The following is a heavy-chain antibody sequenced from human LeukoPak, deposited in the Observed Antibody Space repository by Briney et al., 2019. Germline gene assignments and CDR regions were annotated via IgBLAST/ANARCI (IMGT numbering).Heavy chain of an antibody. CDR3: ARDSRQGYSSSWYGGMDYYFDY. Sequence: GGSLTLSCAASGFTFSDYYMSWIRQAPGKGLEWVSYISSSGSTIYYADSVKGRFTISRDNAKNSLYLQMNSLRAEDTAVYYCARDSRQGYSSSWYGGMDYYFDYWGQGTLVTVSS. CDR1: GFTFSDYY. CDR2: ISSSGSTI. V-gene: IGHV3-11*04. D-gene: IGHD6-13*01. J-gene: IGHJ4*02.